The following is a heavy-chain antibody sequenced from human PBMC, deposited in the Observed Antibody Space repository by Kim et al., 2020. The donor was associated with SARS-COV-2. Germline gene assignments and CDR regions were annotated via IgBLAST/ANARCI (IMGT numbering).Heavy chain of an antibody. Sequence: GGSLRLSCAASGFTFSSYGMHWVRQAPGKGLEWVAVISYDGSNKYYADSVKGRFTISRDNSKNTLYLQMNSLRAEDTAVYYCAKEYSSGWLDVGWYFDLWGRGTLVTVSS. V-gene: IGHV3-30*18. CDR2: ISYDGSNK. D-gene: IGHD6-19*01. CDR1: GFTFSSYG. CDR3: AKEYSSGWLDVGWYFDL. J-gene: IGHJ2*01.